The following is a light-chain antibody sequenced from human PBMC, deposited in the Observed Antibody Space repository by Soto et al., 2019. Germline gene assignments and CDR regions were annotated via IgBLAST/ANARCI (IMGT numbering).Light chain of an antibody. CDR2: DNN. V-gene: IGLV1-51*01. CDR1: SSNIGNNY. CDR3: ATWDGSLPGEV. Sequence: QSVLTQSASVSAAPGQKVTISCSGSSSNIGNNYVSWYQQLPGAAPKLLIYDNNKRPSGIPDRFSGSKSGTSGTLDITGLQTGDEAHYYCATWDGSLPGEVFGGGTKLTVL. J-gene: IGLJ2*01.